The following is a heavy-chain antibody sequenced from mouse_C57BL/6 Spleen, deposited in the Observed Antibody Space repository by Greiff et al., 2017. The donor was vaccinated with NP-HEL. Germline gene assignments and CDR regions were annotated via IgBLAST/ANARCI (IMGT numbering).Heavy chain of an antibody. CDR2: INPSSGYT. Sequence: VQLQQSGAELAKPGASVKLSCKASGYTFTSYWMHWVKQRPGQGLEWIGYINPSSGYTKYNQKFKDKATLTADKSSSTAYMQLSSLTYEDSAVYYCASDLIDYYGSNYDAMDYWGQGTSVTVSS. D-gene: IGHD1-1*01. CDR3: ASDLIDYYGSNYDAMDY. V-gene: IGHV1-7*01. J-gene: IGHJ4*01. CDR1: GYTFTSYW.